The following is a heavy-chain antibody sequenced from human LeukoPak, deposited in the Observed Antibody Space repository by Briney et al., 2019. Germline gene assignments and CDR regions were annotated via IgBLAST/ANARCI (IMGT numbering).Heavy chain of an antibody. CDR1: GFTFSSYG. J-gene: IGHJ5*02. CDR2: IRYDGSNK. D-gene: IGHD2-2*01. V-gene: IGHV3-30*02. CDR3: ARVSPNGVRPAARFDP. Sequence: GGPLRLSCAASGFTFSSYGMHWVRQAPGKGLEWVAFIRYDGSNKYYADSVKGRFTISRDNSKNTLYLQMNSLRAEDTAVYYCARVSPNGVRPAARFDPWGQGTQVTVSS.